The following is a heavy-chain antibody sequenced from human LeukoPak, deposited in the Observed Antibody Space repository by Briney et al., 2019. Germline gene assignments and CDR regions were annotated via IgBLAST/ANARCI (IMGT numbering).Heavy chain of an antibody. Sequence: AASVKVSCKASGYTFTIYDINWVRQATGQGLEWMGWMNPNSGNTGYAQKFQGRVTMTRNTSISTAYMELSSLRSEDTAVYYCARSPNDFWSGFQYYFDYWGQGTLVTVSS. J-gene: IGHJ4*02. CDR3: ARSPNDFWSGFQYYFDY. CDR2: MNPNSGNT. V-gene: IGHV1-8*01. CDR1: GYTFTIYD. D-gene: IGHD3-3*01.